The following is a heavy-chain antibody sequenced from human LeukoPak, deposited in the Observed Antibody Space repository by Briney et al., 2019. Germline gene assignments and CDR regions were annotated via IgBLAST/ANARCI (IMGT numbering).Heavy chain of an antibody. Sequence: SVKVSCKASGGTFSSYAISWVRQAPGQGLEWMGGIIPIFGTANYAQKFQGRVTITTDESTSTAYMELSSLRSEDTAVYYCARAAFGYCSSTSRRTYYYYYYMDVWGKGTTVTVSS. D-gene: IGHD2-2*01. J-gene: IGHJ6*03. CDR1: GGTFSSYA. CDR3: ARAAFGYCSSTSRRTYYYYYYMDV. CDR2: IIPIFGTA. V-gene: IGHV1-69*05.